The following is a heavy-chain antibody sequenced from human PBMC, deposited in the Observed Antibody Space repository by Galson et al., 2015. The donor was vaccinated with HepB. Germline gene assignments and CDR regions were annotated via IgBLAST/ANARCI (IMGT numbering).Heavy chain of an antibody. Sequence: SLRLSCAASGFTFSSYAMHWVRQAPGKGLEWVAVISYDGSNKYYADSVKGRFTISRDNSKNTLYLQMNSLRAEDTAVYYCARDQEEMATIRYYYYGMDVWGQGTTVTVSS. CDR1: GFTFSSYA. V-gene: IGHV3-30-3*01. CDR3: ARDQEEMATIRYYYYGMDV. D-gene: IGHD5-24*01. CDR2: ISYDGSNK. J-gene: IGHJ6*02.